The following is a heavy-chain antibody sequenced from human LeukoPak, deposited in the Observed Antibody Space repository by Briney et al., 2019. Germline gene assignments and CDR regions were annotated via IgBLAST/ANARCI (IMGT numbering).Heavy chain of an antibody. CDR2: ISGSGGST. CDR3: AKGGRGANFDY. D-gene: IGHD1-26*01. J-gene: IGHJ4*02. CDR1: RFTFSTYA. Sequence: GGSLRLSCAAPRFTFSTYAMSWVRQAPGKGLEWVSAISGSGGSTYYTDSVKGRFTISRDNSKNTLYLQMHSLRAEDTAVYYCAKGGRGANFDYWGQGTLVTVSS. V-gene: IGHV3-23*01.